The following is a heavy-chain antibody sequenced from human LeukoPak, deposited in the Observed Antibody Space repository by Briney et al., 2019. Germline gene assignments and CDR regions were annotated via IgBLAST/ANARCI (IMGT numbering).Heavy chain of an antibody. CDR1: GGSISSYY. CDR2: IYTSGST. J-gene: IGHJ6*02. V-gene: IGHV4-4*07. CDR3: ARDRVEWFGDYYYYCYGMDV. D-gene: IGHD3-10*01. Sequence: SETLSLTCTVSGGSISSYYWSWIRQPAGKGLEWIGRIYTSGSTNYNPSLKSRVTMSVDTSKNQFSLKLSSVTAADTAVYYCARDRVEWFGDYYYYCYGMDVWGQGTTVTVSS.